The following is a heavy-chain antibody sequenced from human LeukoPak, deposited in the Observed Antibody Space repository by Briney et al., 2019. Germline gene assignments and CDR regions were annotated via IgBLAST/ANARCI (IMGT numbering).Heavy chain of an antibody. D-gene: IGHD6-19*01. CDR2: IIPIFGTA. CDR3: ATGTYSSGWQGDY. V-gene: IGHV1-69*05. Sequence: SVKVSCKASGGTFSSYAISWVRQAPGQGLEWMGGIIPIFGTANYAQKFQGRVTITTDESTSTAYMELSSLRSEDTAVYYCATGTYSSGWQGDYWGQGTLVTVSS. J-gene: IGHJ4*02. CDR1: GGTFSSYA.